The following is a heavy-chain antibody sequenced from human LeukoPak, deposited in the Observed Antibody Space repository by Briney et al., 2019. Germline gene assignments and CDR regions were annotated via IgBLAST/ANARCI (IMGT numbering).Heavy chain of an antibody. CDR1: GGSISSSSYY. CDR2: IYYSGST. J-gene: IGHJ5*02. CDR3: ARENVDTAMGWFDP. D-gene: IGHD5-18*01. V-gene: IGHV4-39*07. Sequence: PSETLSLTCTVSGGSISSSSYYWGWIRQPPGKGLEWIGSIYYSGSTYYNPSLKSRVTISVDTSKNQFSLKLSSVTAADTAVYYCARENVDTAMGWFDPWGQGTLVTVSS.